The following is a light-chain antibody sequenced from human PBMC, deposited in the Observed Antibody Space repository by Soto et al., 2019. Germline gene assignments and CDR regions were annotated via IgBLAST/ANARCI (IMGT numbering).Light chain of an antibody. CDR3: QQYNKAPWT. Sequence: IQMTQSPSSLSASVGDRVTITCRASQDIYTFLAWYQQRPGKAPELLIYDASTLQAGVPSRFSGDGFGTHFTLTISSLQPEDVATYYCQQYNKAPWTFGQGTKV. J-gene: IGKJ1*01. V-gene: IGKV1-27*01. CDR2: DAS. CDR1: QDIYTF.